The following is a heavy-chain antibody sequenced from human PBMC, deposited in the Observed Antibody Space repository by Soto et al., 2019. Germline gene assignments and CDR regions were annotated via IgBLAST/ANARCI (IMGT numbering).Heavy chain of an antibody. V-gene: IGHV4-30-2*01. CDR2: IYHSGST. J-gene: IGHJ6*02. Sequence: QLQLLESGSGLVKPSQTLSLTCAVSGGSISSGGYSWSWIRQPPGKGLEWIGYIYHSGSTYYNPSLKSRVTISVDRSKNQFSLKLSSVTAADTAVYYCARDRANYDEYGMDVWGQGTTVTVSS. D-gene: IGHD3-3*01. CDR1: GGSISSGGYS. CDR3: ARDRANYDEYGMDV.